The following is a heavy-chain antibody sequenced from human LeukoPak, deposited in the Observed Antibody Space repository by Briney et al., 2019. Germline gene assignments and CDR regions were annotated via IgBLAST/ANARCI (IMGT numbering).Heavy chain of an antibody. V-gene: IGHV1-46*03. CDR2: INPSGGST. Sequence: ASVKVSCKASGYTFTSYYMHWVRQAPGQGLEWMGIINPSGGSTSYAQKFQGRVTMTRGTSTSTVYMELSSLRSEDTAVYYCATWGSIAARPLDYWGQGTLVAVSS. J-gene: IGHJ4*02. CDR3: ATWGSIAARPLDY. D-gene: IGHD6-6*01. CDR1: GYTFTSYY.